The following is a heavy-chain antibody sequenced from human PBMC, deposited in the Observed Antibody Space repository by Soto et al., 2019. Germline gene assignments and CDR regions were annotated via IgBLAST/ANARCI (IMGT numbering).Heavy chain of an antibody. D-gene: IGHD4-4*01. Sequence: QVQLVQSGAEVKKPGSSVKVSCKASGGTFSSYAISWVRQAPGQGLEWMGGIIPIFGTANYAQKFQGRVTITADKSTSTAYMELSSLRSEYTGVYYCARYGGKRLHYSWYCDLWGRGTLVTVSS. J-gene: IGHJ2*01. CDR2: IIPIFGTA. CDR3: ARYGGKRLHYSWYCDL. V-gene: IGHV1-69*06. CDR1: GGTFSSYA.